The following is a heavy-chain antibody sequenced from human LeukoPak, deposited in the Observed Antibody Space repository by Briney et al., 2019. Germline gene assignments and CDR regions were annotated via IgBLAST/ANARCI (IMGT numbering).Heavy chain of an antibody. V-gene: IGHV1-18*01. CDR1: GYTFTSYG. CDR2: ISAYNGNT. D-gene: IGHD1-26*01. J-gene: IGHJ6*03. CDR3: ARDRGEPLGEPYYYMDV. Sequence: ASVKVSCKASGYTFTSYGISWVRQAPGQGLEWMGWISAYNGNTNYAQKLQGKVTMTTDTSTSTAYMELRSLRSDDTAVYYCARDRGEPLGEPYYYMDVWGQGTTVTVSS.